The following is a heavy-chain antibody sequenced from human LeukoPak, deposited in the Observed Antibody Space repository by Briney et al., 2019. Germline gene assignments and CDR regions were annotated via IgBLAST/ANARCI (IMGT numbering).Heavy chain of an antibody. CDR1: YGSIRTKNFY. D-gene: IGHD3-10*02. CDR3: ARPGFYVGSQDYCYMDV. Sequence: PSETLSLTCTVSYGSIRTKNFYWAWIRQPPGKGLEWIGSISYSGSTYYNPSLKSRVTISLDTSTNQFSLRVTSVAAADTAVYYCARPGFYVGSQDYCYMDVWGNGTTVTVSS. V-gene: IGHV4-39*01. CDR2: ISYSGST. J-gene: IGHJ6*03.